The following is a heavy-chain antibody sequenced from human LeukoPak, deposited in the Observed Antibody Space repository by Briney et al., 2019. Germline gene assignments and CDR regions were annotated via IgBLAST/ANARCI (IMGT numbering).Heavy chain of an antibody. D-gene: IGHD2-15*01. Sequence: PGGSLRLSCAASGFTFKSHGVSWVRQAPGKGLEWVSGISGSGHFTDYADSVKGRFTISRDNSKNTLNLQMNSLRAEDTAVYYCVKERYCSGGSCYSSHDLYWGLGTLVTVSS. V-gene: IGHV3-23*01. CDR3: VKERYCSGGSCYSSHDLY. J-gene: IGHJ4*02. CDR2: ISGSGHFT. CDR1: GFTFKSHG.